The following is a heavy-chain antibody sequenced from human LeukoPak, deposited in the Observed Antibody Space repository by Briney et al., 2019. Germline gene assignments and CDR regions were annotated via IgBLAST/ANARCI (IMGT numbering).Heavy chain of an antibody. CDR1: GGPISSYY. Sequence: SETLSLTCTVSGGPISSYYWSWIRQPPGKGLEWIGCIYYSGSTNYNPSLKSRVTISVDTSKNQFSLKLSSVTAADTAVYYCASVTFGGVIVDYWGQGTLVTVSS. CDR2: IYYSGST. CDR3: ASVTFGGVIVDY. D-gene: IGHD3-16*02. V-gene: IGHV4-59*01. J-gene: IGHJ4*02.